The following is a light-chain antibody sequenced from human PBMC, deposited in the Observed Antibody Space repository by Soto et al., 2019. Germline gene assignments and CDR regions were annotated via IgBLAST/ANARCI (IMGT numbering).Light chain of an antibody. Sequence: DIQLTQSPSFLSASVGDRVTITCRASQGISTFLAWYQQRPGKAPNLLIYAASPLQSGVPSRISGSGSATEFTLTISSLQPEDVATDYCQQVISYPPGFGPGTKVDIK. V-gene: IGKV1-9*01. J-gene: IGKJ3*01. CDR1: QGISTF. CDR3: QQVISYPPG. CDR2: AAS.